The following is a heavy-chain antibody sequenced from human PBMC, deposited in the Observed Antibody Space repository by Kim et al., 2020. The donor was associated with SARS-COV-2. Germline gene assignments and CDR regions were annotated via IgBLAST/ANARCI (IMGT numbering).Heavy chain of an antibody. J-gene: IGHJ5*01. CDR1: GESVTSGKYY. Sequence: SETLSLICSVSGESVTSGKYYWSWLRQPPGGGLEWIGYVYYLGYTNYNPCLQSRVTLSIDTSKNQFSLNLTSLGAADTGVYYCARGERRGLLGTYRTGLFDSWGHGTLVTVSS. CDR2: VYYLGYT. D-gene: IGHD3-10*01. CDR3: ARGERRGLLGTYRTGLFDS. V-gene: IGHV4-61*01.